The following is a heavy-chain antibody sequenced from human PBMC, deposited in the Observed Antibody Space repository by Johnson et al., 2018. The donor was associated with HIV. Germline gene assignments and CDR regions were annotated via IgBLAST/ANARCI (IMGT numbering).Heavy chain of an antibody. CDR2: IRFDGGDK. CDR3: AKGEAQEGWIQLQSYAFDF. Sequence: QVQLVESGGGVVQPGGSLRLSCTASGFTITNYGMHWVRQAPGKGLEWVAFIRFDGGDKYYADSVKGRFTISRDTSKNTVYLQINSLRPEDSALYYCAKGEAQEGWIQLQSYAFDFWGRGTMVTVSS. CDR1: GFTITNYG. V-gene: IGHV3-30*02. J-gene: IGHJ3*01. D-gene: IGHD5-18*01.